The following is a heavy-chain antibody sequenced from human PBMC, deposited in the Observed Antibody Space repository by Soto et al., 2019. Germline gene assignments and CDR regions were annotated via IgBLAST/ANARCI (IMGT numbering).Heavy chain of an antibody. V-gene: IGHV4-30-4*01. CDR2: IYKSATT. CDR3: ARGRYCLTGRCFPNWFDS. Sequence: SETLSLTCSVSGDSISTVDYFWAWVRQPPGQALEYIGYIYKSATTYYNPSFESRVAISLDTSKSQFSLNVTSLTAADTAVYFCARGRYCLTGRCFPNWFDSWGQGALVTVSS. J-gene: IGHJ5*01. CDR1: GDSISTVDYF. D-gene: IGHD2-15*01.